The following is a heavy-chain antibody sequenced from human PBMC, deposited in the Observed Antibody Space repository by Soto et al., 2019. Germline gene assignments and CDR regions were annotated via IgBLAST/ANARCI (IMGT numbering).Heavy chain of an antibody. CDR2: ITYSGNT. Sequence: LSLTCTVSGDSVSSVGYYWSWIRQHPGKGLEWIGYITYSGNTYYNPSLESRVTMSLDATRNHYSLRLTSVTAADTAVYFCARAPVGLDTISYFDYWGQGKLVTVSS. J-gene: IGHJ4*02. D-gene: IGHD3-3*01. V-gene: IGHV4-30-4*08. CDR3: ARAPVGLDTISYFDY. CDR1: GDSVSSVGYY.